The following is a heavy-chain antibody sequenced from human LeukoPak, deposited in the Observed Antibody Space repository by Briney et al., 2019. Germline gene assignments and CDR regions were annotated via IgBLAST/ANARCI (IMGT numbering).Heavy chain of an antibody. CDR3: ARHNREYASDSPLDY. Sequence: GEFLKISCDGSGSCFTTYWIGLGRPIAGEGVELMGIIYPGGSDTRYSPSSEGQVTISANKSTNNAYLQWSSLKASDTAMYYCARHNREYASDSPLDYWGQGTLVSVSS. D-gene: IGHD1-14*01. CDR2: IYPGGSDT. J-gene: IGHJ4*02. V-gene: IGHV5-51*01. CDR1: GSCFTTYW.